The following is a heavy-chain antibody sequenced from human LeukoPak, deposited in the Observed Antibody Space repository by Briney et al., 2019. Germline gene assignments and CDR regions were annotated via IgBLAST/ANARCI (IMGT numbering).Heavy chain of an antibody. CDR2: SSGSGGTT. V-gene: IGHV3-23*01. J-gene: IGHJ4*02. CDR1: GFTFSNYA. D-gene: IGHD5-12*01. Sequence: GGSLRLSCATSGFTFSNYAVSWVRQAPGKGLEWVSSSSGSGGTTYYANSVKGRFTISRDNSKNTLYLQMNSLRAEDTAVYYCAKDPYRASSGLVDYWGQGTLVTVSS. CDR3: AKDPYRASSGLVDY.